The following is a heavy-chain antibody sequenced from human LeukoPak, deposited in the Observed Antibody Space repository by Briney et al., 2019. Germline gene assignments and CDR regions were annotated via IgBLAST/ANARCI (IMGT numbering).Heavy chain of an antibody. CDR1: GYTFTSYD. V-gene: IGHV1-8*01. D-gene: IGHD6-19*01. CDR2: MNPNSGNT. Sequence: ASVKVSCKASGYTFTSYDINWVRQATGQGLEWMGWMNPNSGNTGYAQKFQGRVTMTRNTSISTACMELSSLRSEDTAVYYCARVGSGWTYYYYYMDVWGKGTTVTVSS. J-gene: IGHJ6*03. CDR3: ARVGSGWTYYYYYMDV.